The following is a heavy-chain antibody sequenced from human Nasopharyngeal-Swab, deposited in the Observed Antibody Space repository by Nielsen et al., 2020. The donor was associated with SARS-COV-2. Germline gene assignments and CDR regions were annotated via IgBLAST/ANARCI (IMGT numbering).Heavy chain of an antibody. J-gene: IGHJ4*02. Sequence: WIRQPPGQGLEWIGEINHSGSTNYNPSLKSRVTISVDTSKNQFSLKLSSVTAADTAVYYCARGLRWVAVVRWELLSGFDYWGQGTLVTVSS. D-gene: IGHD1-26*01. V-gene: IGHV4-34*01. CDR3: ARGLRWVAVVRWELLSGFDY. CDR2: INHSGST.